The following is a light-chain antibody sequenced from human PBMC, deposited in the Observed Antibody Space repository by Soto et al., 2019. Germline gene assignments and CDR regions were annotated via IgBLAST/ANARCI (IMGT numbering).Light chain of an antibody. CDR1: QGISNY. V-gene: IGKV1-27*01. Sequence: DIQMTQSPASLSASVGDRVIITFRASQGISNYLDWYQQKPGKVPELLIYAASTLHSGVPSRFSGSGSGTDFTLTISSLQPEDGATYYCQKYNSAPLTFGQGTRLEIK. J-gene: IGKJ5*01. CDR3: QKYNSAPLT. CDR2: AAS.